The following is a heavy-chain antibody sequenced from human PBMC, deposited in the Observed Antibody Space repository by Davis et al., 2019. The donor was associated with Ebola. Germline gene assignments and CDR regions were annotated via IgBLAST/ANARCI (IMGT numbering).Heavy chain of an antibody. CDR1: GVSISTYY. D-gene: IGHD6-19*01. J-gene: IGHJ3*02. V-gene: IGHV4-59*01. CDR2: IYHSGST. Sequence: PSETLSLTCTVSGVSISTYYWSWIRQPPGKGLEWIGHIYHSGSTNYKPSLKSRVTISVDTSKNQFSLKLSSVTAADTAVYYCARGGIAVAGPLIAFDIWGQGTMVTVSS. CDR3: ARGGIAVAGPLIAFDI.